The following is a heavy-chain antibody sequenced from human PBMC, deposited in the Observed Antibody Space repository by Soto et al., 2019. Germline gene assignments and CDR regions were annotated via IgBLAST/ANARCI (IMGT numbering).Heavy chain of an antibody. CDR1: GGSFSGYY. Sequence: SETLSLTCAVYGGSFSGYYWSWIRQPPGKGLEWIGEINHSGSTNYNPSLKSRVTISVDTSKNPFSLKLSSVTAADTAVYYCARASGYDWRLLRFDYWGQGTLVTVSS. CDR2: INHSGST. D-gene: IGHD5-12*01. V-gene: IGHV4-34*01. CDR3: ARASGYDWRLLRFDY. J-gene: IGHJ4*02.